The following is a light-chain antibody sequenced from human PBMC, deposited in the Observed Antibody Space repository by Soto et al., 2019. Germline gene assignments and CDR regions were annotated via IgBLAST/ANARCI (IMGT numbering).Light chain of an antibody. Sequence: QSVLTQPPSESGTPGQRVTISCSGSSSNIGSNAVNWYQQLPGTAPKVLIHSDNSRPSGVPDRFSGSKSGTSASLAISGLQSEDEADYYCAAWDDRLSGYVFGTGTKVTVL. V-gene: IGLV1-44*01. CDR2: SDN. CDR1: SSNIGSNA. CDR3: AAWDDRLSGYV. J-gene: IGLJ1*01.